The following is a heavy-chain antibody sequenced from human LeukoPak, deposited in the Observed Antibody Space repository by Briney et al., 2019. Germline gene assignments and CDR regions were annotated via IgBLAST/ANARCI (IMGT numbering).Heavy chain of an antibody. CDR3: VRRFCTTTTCYFFDS. D-gene: IGHD2-2*01. CDR2: VYHSGFT. Sequence: SETLSLTCTVSGGSISSSSHYWGWIRQPPGKGLEWIGIVYHSGFTYYNPSLNSRVTLSVDTSNNQFSLELNSVTASDTAVYYCVRRFCTTTTCYFFDSWGQGTLVTVSS. CDR1: GGSISSSSHY. V-gene: IGHV4-39*01. J-gene: IGHJ4*02.